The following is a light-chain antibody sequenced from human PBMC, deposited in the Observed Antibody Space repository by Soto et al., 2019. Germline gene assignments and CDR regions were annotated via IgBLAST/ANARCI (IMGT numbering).Light chain of an antibody. J-gene: IGKJ5*01. CDR3: QQYDNLPRVIT. CDR2: DAS. V-gene: IGKV1-33*01. Sequence: DIQMTQSPSSLSASVGDRVTITCQASQDISNYLNWYQQKPGKAPKLLIYDASNLETGVPSRFSRSGSGTDFTFTTTSLQPKDIATYYCQQYDNLPRVITLGQGTRLQIK. CDR1: QDISNY.